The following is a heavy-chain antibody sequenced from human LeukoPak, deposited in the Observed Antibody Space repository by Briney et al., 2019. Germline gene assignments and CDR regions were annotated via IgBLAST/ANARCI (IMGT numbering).Heavy chain of an antibody. CDR1: GVSFSGYY. J-gene: IGHJ4*02. D-gene: IGHD3-10*01. Sequence: SETLCLTCAVYGVSFSGYYWNWVRQPPGKGLEWVGEINHSGSTNYNPSLKSRVTISVDTSKNQFSLKLSSVTAADTAVYYCARRRGYYYGSGTLGDYWGQGTLVTVSS. CDR3: ARRRGYYYGSGTLGDY. CDR2: INHSGST. V-gene: IGHV4-34*01.